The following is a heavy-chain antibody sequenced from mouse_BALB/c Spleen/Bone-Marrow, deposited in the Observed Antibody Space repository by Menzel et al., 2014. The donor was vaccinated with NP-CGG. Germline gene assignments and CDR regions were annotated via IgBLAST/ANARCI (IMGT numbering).Heavy chain of an antibody. CDR2: ISYSGST. CDR3: ARYRYDYAMDY. Sequence: EAQGVESGPSLVKPSQPLSLPCSVTGDSIASGYWNWIRKFPGNKLEYMGYISYSGSTYYNPSLKSRISITRDTSKNXYYLQLNSVTTEDTATYYCARYRYDYAMDYWGQGTSVTVSS. J-gene: IGHJ4*01. CDR1: GDSIASGY. D-gene: IGHD2-14*01. V-gene: IGHV3-8*02.